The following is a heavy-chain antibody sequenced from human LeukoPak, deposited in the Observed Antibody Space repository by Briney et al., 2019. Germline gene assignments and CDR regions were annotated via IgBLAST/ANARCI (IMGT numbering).Heavy chain of an antibody. V-gene: IGHV4-38-2*01. Sequence: SETLSLTCAVSGYSISSGYYWGWIRQPPGKGLEWIGTIYHSGTTYYNPSLKSRVTISVDTSKNQFSLKLSSVTAADTAVYCCARGDIPDFWGQGTLVTVSS. J-gene: IGHJ4*02. D-gene: IGHD2-21*01. CDR1: GYSISSGYY. CDR2: IYHSGTT. CDR3: ARGDIPDF.